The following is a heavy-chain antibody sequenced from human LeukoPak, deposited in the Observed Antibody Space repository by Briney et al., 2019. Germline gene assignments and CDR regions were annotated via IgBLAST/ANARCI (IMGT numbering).Heavy chain of an antibody. CDR2: IIPIFGTA. CDR1: GYTFTSYG. D-gene: IGHD6-13*01. V-gene: IGHV1-69*06. CDR3: ARNGYSSSWRNYYYYYYMDV. Sequence: GASVKVSCKASGYTFTSYGISWVRQAPGQGLEWMGGIIPIFGTANYAQKFQGRVTITADKSTSTAYMELSSLRSEGTAVYYCARNGYSSSWRNYYYYYYMDVWGKGTTVTVSS. J-gene: IGHJ6*03.